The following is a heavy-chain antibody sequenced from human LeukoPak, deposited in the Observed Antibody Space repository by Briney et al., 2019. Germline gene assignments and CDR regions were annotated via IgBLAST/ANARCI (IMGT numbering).Heavy chain of an antibody. Sequence: GGSLRLSCAASGFTFSSYAMNWVRQAPGKGLEWVSDISGNGGSTYYADSVEGRFIISRDNSKNTLYLQMNSLRDEDTAVYYCAKDSFGEWFGEFNFDCWGQGTLVTVSS. CDR3: AKDSFGEWFGEFNFDC. J-gene: IGHJ4*02. D-gene: IGHD3-10*01. V-gene: IGHV3-23*01. CDR2: ISGNGGST. CDR1: GFTFSSYA.